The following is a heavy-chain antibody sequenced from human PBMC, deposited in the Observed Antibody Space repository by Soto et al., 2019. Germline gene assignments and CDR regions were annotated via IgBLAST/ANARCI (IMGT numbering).Heavy chain of an antibody. Sequence: SETLSLACTVSGGSIGRSRYYWGWIRQPPGKGLEWIGSIYDRGSTYSNPSLKSRVTISVDTSKNQFSLKLSSVTAADTAVYYCAREPGASYDSSGYLNWFDTWGQGTLVT. D-gene: IGHD3-22*01. CDR1: GGSIGRSRYY. V-gene: IGHV4-39*02. J-gene: IGHJ5*02. CDR3: AREPGASYDSSGYLNWFDT. CDR2: IYDRGST.